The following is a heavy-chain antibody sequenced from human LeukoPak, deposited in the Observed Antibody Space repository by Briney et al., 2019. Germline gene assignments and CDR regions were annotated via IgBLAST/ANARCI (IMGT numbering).Heavy chain of an antibody. Sequence: SVKVSCKASGYTFTSYGISWVRQAPGQGLEWMGGIIPIFGTANYAQKFQGRVTITADESTSTAYMELSSLRSEDTAVYYCAALPDLDIVVVPAAIYSGKSDPWGQGTLVTVSS. D-gene: IGHD2-2*01. V-gene: IGHV1-69*13. CDR1: GYTFTSYG. CDR2: IIPIFGTA. CDR3: AALPDLDIVVVPAAIYSGKSDP. J-gene: IGHJ5*02.